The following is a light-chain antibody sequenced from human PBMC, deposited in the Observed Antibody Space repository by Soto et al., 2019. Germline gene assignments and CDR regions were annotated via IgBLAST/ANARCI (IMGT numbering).Light chain of an antibody. CDR3: QQYGSSPIT. V-gene: IGKV3-20*01. CDR2: GAS. CDR1: QSVSSSY. J-gene: IGKJ4*01. Sequence: EIVLTRSPGTLYLSPRERATLSCGASQSVSSSYLAWYQQKPGQAPRLLIYGASSRATGIPDRFSGSGSGTDFTLTISRLEPEDFAVYYCQQYGSSPITFGEGTKVDIK.